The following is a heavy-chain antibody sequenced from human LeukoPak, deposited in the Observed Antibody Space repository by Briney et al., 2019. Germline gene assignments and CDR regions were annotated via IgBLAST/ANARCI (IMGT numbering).Heavy chain of an antibody. CDR1: GGTFNNYA. J-gene: IGHJ3*02. CDR2: IIPIFDTP. Sequence: EASMKVSCKASGGTFNNYAISWVRQAPGQGLEWMGGIIPIFDTPNYAQKFQGRVTITTDESTSTAYMELSSLSSEDTAVYYCARDIPGYDAFDIWGQGTVVTVSS. D-gene: IGHD1-1*01. V-gene: IGHV1-69*05. CDR3: ARDIPGYDAFDI.